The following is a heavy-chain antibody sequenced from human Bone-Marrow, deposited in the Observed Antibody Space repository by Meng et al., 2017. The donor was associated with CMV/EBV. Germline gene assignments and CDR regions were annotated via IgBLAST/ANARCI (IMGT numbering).Heavy chain of an antibody. V-gene: IGHV1-69*05. CDR1: GGTFSSYA. CDR2: IIPIFGTA. Sequence: SVKVSCKASGGTFSSYAISWVRQAPGQGLEWMGGIIPIFGTANYAQKFQGRVTITTDESTSTAYMELSSLRSEDTAVYYCARAYTAYYYDSSGYSHRFDPWGHGTRVTFSS. CDR3: ARAYTAYYYDSSGYSHRFDP. D-gene: IGHD3-22*01. J-gene: IGHJ5*02.